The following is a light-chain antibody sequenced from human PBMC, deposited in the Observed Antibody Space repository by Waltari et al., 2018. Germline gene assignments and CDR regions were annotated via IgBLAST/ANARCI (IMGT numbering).Light chain of an antibody. CDR3: QQYNDWPPYT. V-gene: IGKV3-15*01. CDR2: AAS. Sequence: IMLTQSPATLSVSPGERVTLSCRASQNIRSNLAWYQVRPGQVPRLLIYAASTRATGTPVTFSGSGSETEFALTISSLKAEDFAIYFCQQYNDWPPYTFGQGTKLEIK. J-gene: IGKJ2*01. CDR1: QNIRSN.